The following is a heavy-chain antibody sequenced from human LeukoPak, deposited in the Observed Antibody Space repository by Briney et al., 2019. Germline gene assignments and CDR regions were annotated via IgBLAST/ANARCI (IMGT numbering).Heavy chain of an antibody. J-gene: IGHJ4*02. CDR1: GYTFTSYY. V-gene: IGHV1-46*01. D-gene: IGHD3-22*01. CDR3: ARGLSYDSSGYYYGSKYYFDY. Sequence: ASVKVSCKASGYTFTSYYMHWVRQAPGQGLEWMGIINPSGGSTSYAQKFQGRVTMTRDMSTSTVYMELSSLRSEDTAVYYCARGLSYDSSGYYYGSKYYFDYWGQGTLVTVSS. CDR2: INPSGGST.